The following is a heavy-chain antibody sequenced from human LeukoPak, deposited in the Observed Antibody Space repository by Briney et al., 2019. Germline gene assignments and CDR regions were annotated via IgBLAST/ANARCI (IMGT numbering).Heavy chain of an antibody. J-gene: IGHJ3*02. CDR2: IIPILGIA. Sequence: SVKVSCKASGGTFSSYAVSWVRQAPGQGLEWMGRIIPILGIANYAQKFQGRVTITADKSTSTAYMELSSLRSEDTAVYYCAGRYCSGGSCYRAFDIWGQGTMVTVSS. D-gene: IGHD2-15*01. CDR1: GGTFSSYA. CDR3: AGRYCSGGSCYRAFDI. V-gene: IGHV1-69*04.